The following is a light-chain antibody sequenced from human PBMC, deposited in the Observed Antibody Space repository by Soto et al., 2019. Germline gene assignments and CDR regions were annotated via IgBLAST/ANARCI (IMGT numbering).Light chain of an antibody. CDR1: ALPKQF. CDR3: QSADSSGTFLWV. CDR2: KDN. V-gene: IGLV3-25*03. Sequence: SYELTQPSSVSVSPGQTARITCSGDALPKQFAYWYQQKAGQAPMLVIYKDNERPSGIPERFSGSSSGTTVTLTISGVQAEDEADYYCQSADSSGTFLWVFGGGTKVTVL. J-gene: IGLJ3*02.